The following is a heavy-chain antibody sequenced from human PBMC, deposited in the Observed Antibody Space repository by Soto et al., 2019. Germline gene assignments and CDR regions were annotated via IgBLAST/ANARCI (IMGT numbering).Heavy chain of an antibody. J-gene: IGHJ5*02. V-gene: IGHV1-18*04. CDR1: GYTFNMYG. CDR2: ISAYNGNT. Sequence: ASVMVSCKASGYTFNMYGITWVRQAPGQGLEWMGWISAYNGNTDYAQNFQDRVTMTTDTSTNTAYMELRSLRSDDTAVYYCARQGVALPRVIAEFDPWGQGTLVTVSS. CDR3: ARQGVALPRVIAEFDP. D-gene: IGHD2-15*01.